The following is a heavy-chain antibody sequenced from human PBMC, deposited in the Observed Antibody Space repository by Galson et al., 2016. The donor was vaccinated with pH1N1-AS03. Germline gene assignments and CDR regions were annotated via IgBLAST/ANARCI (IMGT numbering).Heavy chain of an antibody. CDR3: ARNWGYYYYYGMDV. V-gene: IGHV3-48*01. Sequence: LRLSCAASGFTFSSYSMNWVRQAPGKGLEWVSYISSSSSTIYYADSVKGRFTISRDNAKNSLYLQMNSLRAEDTAVYYCARNWGYYYYYGMDVWGQGTTVTVSS. D-gene: IGHD7-27*01. CDR1: GFTFSSYS. CDR2: ISSSSSTI. J-gene: IGHJ6*02.